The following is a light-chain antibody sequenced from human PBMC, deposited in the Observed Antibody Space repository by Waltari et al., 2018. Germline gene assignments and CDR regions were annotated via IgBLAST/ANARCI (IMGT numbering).Light chain of an antibody. J-gene: IGKJ3*01. Sequence: DIQLTQSPSFLSASVGDRVTITCRTSQGISSYLAWYQQKPGKAPKLLIYAASTLQCGVPSRCSGSGFVTEFTRTISSLHPEDFATCYCRQLNSFGPGTKVDIK. CDR3: RQLNS. V-gene: IGKV1-9*01. CDR2: AAS. CDR1: QGISSY.